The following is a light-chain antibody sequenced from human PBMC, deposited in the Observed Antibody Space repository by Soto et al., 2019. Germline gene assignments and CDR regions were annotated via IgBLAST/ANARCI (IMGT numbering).Light chain of an antibody. CDR3: KQYHSYWT. Sequence: DIQMTQSPSSLSASVGDRVTITCRASERINIYLNWYRQKPGKAPELLIYSASNLQSGVPSRFSGSGSGTEFTLTISSLQTDDFSTYYCKQYHSYWTFGQGTKVDIK. J-gene: IGKJ1*01. CDR2: SAS. CDR1: ERINIY. V-gene: IGKV1-39*01.